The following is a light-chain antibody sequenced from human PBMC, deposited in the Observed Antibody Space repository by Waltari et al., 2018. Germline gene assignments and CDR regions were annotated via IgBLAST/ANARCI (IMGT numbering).Light chain of an antibody. V-gene: IGKV4-1*01. Sequence: IMVTQSPDSLAVSLGETATINCKSSPSVLHRSNSKNYLTWYKQKPGQPPKLLIYWASTRESGVPDRFRGSGSGTDFTLTISSLQAEDVAVYYCQQYYSTICTFGPGTKVDIK. CDR2: WAS. CDR1: PSVLHRSNSKNY. J-gene: IGKJ3*01. CDR3: QQYYSTICT.